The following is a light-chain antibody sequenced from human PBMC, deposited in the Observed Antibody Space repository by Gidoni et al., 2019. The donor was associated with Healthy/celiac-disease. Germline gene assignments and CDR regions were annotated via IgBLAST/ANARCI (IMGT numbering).Light chain of an antibody. CDR2: WAS. CDR1: QSVLYSSNNKNY. CDR3: QQYYSTPYT. Sequence: DIVMTQSPDSLAVSLGERATINCKSSQSVLYSSNNKNYLAWYQQKPGQPPKLLIYWASTRESGVPDRVSGSGSGTDFTLTSSSLQAEDVAVYYCQQYYSTPYTFGQGTKREIK. V-gene: IGKV4-1*01. J-gene: IGKJ2*01.